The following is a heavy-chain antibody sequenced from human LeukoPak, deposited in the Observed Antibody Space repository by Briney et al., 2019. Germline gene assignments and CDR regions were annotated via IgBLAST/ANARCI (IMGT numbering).Heavy chain of an antibody. D-gene: IGHD1-26*01. CDR2: IYYSGST. CDR1: GGSISSYY. V-gene: IGHV4-59*01. J-gene: IGHJ4*02. CDR3: ARAGGSWYFDY. Sequence: MASETLSLTCTVSGGSISSYYWSWIRKPPGKGLEGIGYIYYSGSTNYNPSLKSRVTISVDTSKNQFSLKLSSVTAADTAVYYCARAGGSWYFDYWGQGTLVTVSS.